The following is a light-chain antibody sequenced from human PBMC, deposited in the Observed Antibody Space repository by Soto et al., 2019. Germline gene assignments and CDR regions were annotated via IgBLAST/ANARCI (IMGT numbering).Light chain of an antibody. CDR1: QSVSSSY. CDR2: AAS. Sequence: EVGLTQSSVSLSLYPGERATLSCRASQSVSSSYLVWHQQKPGQAPRLLIYAASRRATGIPDRFSGSGSGTDFTLTTIRLEPEDFAVYYCQQYGSTPWTFGQGTKVDIK. V-gene: IGKV3-20*01. CDR3: QQYGSTPWT. J-gene: IGKJ1*01.